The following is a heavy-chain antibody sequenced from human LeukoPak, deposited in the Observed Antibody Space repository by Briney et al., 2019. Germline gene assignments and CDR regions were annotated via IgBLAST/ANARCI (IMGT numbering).Heavy chain of an antibody. D-gene: IGHD2-2*01. CDR1: GYTFTSYA. V-gene: IGHV1-18*01. CDR3: ARGEFICTINTCYASALDS. J-gene: IGHJ4*02. CDR2: IRAHNGDT. Sequence: ASVKVSCKASGYTFTSYAISWVRQAPGQGLEWMGWIRAHNGDTNHAQQLQGRVTMTIDTSTRTAYMELRSLRSEDTAVYYCARGEFICTINTCYASALDSWGPGTLVTVSS.